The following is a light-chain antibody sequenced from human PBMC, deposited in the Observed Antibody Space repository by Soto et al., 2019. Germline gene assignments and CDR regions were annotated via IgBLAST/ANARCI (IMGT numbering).Light chain of an antibody. Sequence: EIVLMQSPGTLSLSPGERATFSCKASQSVSRGYLAWYQQKPDQAPRLLIYGASNRATGIPDRFSGSGSATDFTLSISTVEPEDFAMYFCQQYGSSPYTFGQGTKLEIK. CDR3: QQYGSSPYT. CDR1: QSVSRGY. V-gene: IGKV3-20*01. CDR2: GAS. J-gene: IGKJ2*01.